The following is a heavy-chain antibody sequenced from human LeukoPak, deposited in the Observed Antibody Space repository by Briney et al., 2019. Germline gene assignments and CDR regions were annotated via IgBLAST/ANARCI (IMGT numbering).Heavy chain of an antibody. V-gene: IGHV1-2*02. D-gene: IGHD3-3*01. CDR2: INPNSGGT. Sequence: ASVKVSCKASGYTFTGYYMHWVRQAPGQGLEWMGWINPNSGGTNYAQKFQGRVTMTRDTSISTAYMELRRLRSDDTAVYYCARGRTIFGVVTWGVFDYWGQGTLVTVSS. J-gene: IGHJ4*02. CDR3: ARGRTIFGVVTWGVFDY. CDR1: GYTFTGYY.